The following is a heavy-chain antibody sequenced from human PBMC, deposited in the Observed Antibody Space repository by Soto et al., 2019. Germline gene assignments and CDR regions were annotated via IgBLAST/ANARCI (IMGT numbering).Heavy chain of an antibody. CDR2: IGTAGDT. CDR1: GFTFSSYD. CDR3: ARAGSDYGGYYYYGMDV. D-gene: IGHD4-17*01. J-gene: IGHJ6*02. Sequence: PVGSLRLSCAASGFTFSSYDMHWVRQATGRGLEWVSAIGTAGDTYYPGSVKGRFTISRENAKNSLYLQTNSLRAGDTAVYCCARAGSDYGGYYYYGMDVWGQGTTVTVSS. V-gene: IGHV3-13*01.